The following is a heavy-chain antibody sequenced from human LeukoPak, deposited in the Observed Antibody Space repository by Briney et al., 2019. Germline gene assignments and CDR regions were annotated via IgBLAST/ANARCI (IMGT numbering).Heavy chain of an antibody. V-gene: IGHV4-34*01. J-gene: IGHJ4*02. CDR1: GGSFSGYY. CDR3: ARELPRQWLRFGTFDY. Sequence: PSETLSLTCAVYGGSFSGYYWSWIRQPPGKGLEWIGEINHSGSTNYNPSLKSRVTISVDTSKNQFSLKLSSVTAADTAVYYRARELPRQWLRFGTFDYWGQGTLVTASS. CDR2: INHSGST. D-gene: IGHD5-12*01.